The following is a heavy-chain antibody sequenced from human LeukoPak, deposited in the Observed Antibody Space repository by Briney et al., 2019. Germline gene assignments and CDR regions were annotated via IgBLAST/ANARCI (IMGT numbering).Heavy chain of an antibody. Sequence: GASVKVSCKASGYTFTGYYMHWVRQAPGQGLEWMGWINPNSGGTNYAQKFQGRVTMTRDTSISTAYMELSRLRSDDTAVYYCARGSLTYYYDSSGYYTYWGQGTLVTVSS. CDR1: GYTFTGYY. V-gene: IGHV1-2*02. J-gene: IGHJ4*02. D-gene: IGHD3-22*01. CDR3: ARGSLTYYYDSSGYYTY. CDR2: INPNSGGT.